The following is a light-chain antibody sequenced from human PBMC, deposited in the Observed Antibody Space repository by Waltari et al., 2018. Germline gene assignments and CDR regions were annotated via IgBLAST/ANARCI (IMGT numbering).Light chain of an antibody. Sequence: DIQMTQSPSTLSASVGDRVTITCRASQSISNWLAWYQQKPGKAPKLLIYQASTLESGVPSRFSGSRSGTEFTLNISSLQADDFATYYCQQYNSYSLLTFGGGTKVEIK. V-gene: IGKV1-5*03. CDR3: QQYNSYSLLT. J-gene: IGKJ4*01. CDR1: QSISNW. CDR2: QAS.